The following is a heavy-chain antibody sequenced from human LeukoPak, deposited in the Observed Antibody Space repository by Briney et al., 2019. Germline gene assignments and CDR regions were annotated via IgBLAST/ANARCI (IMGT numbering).Heavy chain of an antibody. CDR1: GGSFGDHF. CDR2: VNQRGTI. J-gene: IGHJ5*01. V-gene: IGHV4-34*01. D-gene: IGHD2/OR15-2a*01. CDR3: ARINLWPGNWIDS. Sequence: SATLSLTCGLNGGSFGDHFWGWFRQSPGKGLEWIGEVNQRGTINSNPSLKSRVAISVETSKNQFSLKLTSVTAAGTAVYYCARINLWPGNWIDSWGQGSLVTVSS.